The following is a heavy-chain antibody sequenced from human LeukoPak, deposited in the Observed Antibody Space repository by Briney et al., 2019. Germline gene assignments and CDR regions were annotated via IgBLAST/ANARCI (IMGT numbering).Heavy chain of an antibody. J-gene: IGHJ2*01. CDR2: IHYSGTT. CDR1: GGFIRLYY. V-gene: IGHV4-59*01. Sequence: SETLSLTCTVSGGFIRLYYWSWIRQPPGKGLEWIGYIHYSGTTSYNSSLKSRVTVSVDTSKNQFSLKLHSATAADTAVYYCARDSTGYRASWYFDLWGRGTLVTVSS. D-gene: IGHD6-13*01. CDR3: ARDSTGYRASWYFDL.